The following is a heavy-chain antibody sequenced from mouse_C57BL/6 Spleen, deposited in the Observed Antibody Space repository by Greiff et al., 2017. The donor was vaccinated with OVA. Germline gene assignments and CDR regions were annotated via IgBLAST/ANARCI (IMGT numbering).Heavy chain of an antibody. V-gene: IGHV1-55*01. CDR2: IYPGSGST. Sequence: QVQLKQPGAELVKPGASVKMSCKASGYTFTSYWITWVKQRPGQGLEWIGDIYPGSGSTNYNEKFKSKATLTVDTSSSTAYMQLSSLTSEDSAVYYCARSEELGRWFAYWGQGTLVTVSA. CDR3: ARSEELGRWFAY. D-gene: IGHD4-1*01. J-gene: IGHJ3*01. CDR1: GYTFTSYW.